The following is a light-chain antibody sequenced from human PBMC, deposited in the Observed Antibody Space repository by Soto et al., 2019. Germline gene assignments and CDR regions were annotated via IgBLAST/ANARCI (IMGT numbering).Light chain of an antibody. CDR2: DNN. V-gene: IGLV1-51*01. CDR3: ASWDRSLNGPYV. Sequence: QSVLTQPPSVSAAPGQMVTISCSGSSSTIGSNYVSWYQQLPGAAPKLLIYDNNKRPSGIPDRFSGSKSGTSATLGITGLQTGDEADYYCASWDRSLNGPYVFGTGTKVTVL. CDR1: SSTIGSNY. J-gene: IGLJ1*01.